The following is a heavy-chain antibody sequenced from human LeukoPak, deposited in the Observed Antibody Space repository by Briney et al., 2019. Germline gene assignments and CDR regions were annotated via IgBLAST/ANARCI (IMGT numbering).Heavy chain of an antibody. D-gene: IGHD6-13*01. CDR1: GFTFSSYS. J-gene: IGHJ4*02. V-gene: IGHV3-48*01. CDR2: ISSSTGTTI. Sequence: GGSLRLSCVASGFTFSSYSMNWVRQAPGKGLEWVSHISSSTGTTIYYSDSVKGRFTISRDNAKNTLYLQMDSLRAEDTAIYYCAKVRSSTWPYYFDYWGQGTLVTVSS. CDR3: AKVRSSTWPYYFDY.